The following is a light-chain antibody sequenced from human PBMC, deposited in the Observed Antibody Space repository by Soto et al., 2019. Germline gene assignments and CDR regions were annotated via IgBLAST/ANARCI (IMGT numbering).Light chain of an antibody. V-gene: IGKV3-15*01. J-gene: IGKJ4*01. CDR1: QSVSGN. CDR2: DAS. Sequence: EIVMSQFPVTLSVSPGERATLSCRASQSVSGNLAWYQQKPGQAPGLLIYDASTRATGVPARFSGSGSGTEFTLTISSLQSEDFAVYYCQQYYKWPLTFGGGTKV. CDR3: QQYYKWPLT.